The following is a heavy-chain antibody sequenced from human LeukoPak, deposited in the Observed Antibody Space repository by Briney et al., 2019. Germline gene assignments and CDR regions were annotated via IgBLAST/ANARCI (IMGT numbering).Heavy chain of an antibody. Sequence: PSETLSLTCTVSGGSISSYYWSWIRQPPGKGLEWIGYIYYSGSTNYNPSLKSRVTISVDTSKNQFSLKLSSVTATDTAVYYCARGRSVAGFDYWGQGTLVTVSS. V-gene: IGHV4-59*01. J-gene: IGHJ4*02. CDR1: GGSISSYY. CDR2: IYYSGST. D-gene: IGHD6-19*01. CDR3: ARGRSVAGFDY.